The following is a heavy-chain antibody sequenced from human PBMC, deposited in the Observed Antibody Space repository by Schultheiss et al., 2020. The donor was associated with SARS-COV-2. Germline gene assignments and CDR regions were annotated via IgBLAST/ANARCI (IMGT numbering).Heavy chain of an antibody. V-gene: IGHV1-2*04. CDR3: ARESSSAEDRYDAFDI. CDR2: INPNSGGT. CDR1: GYTFTGYY. Sequence: GESLKISCKASGYTFTGYYMHWVRQAPGQGLEWMGWINPNSGGTNYAQKFQGWVTMTRDTSISTAYMELSRLRSDDTAVYYCARESSSAEDRYDAFDIWGQGTMVTVSS. D-gene: IGHD3-9*01. J-gene: IGHJ3*02.